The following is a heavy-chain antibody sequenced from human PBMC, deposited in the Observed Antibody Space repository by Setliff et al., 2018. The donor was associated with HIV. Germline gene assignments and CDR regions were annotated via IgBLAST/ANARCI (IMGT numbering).Heavy chain of an antibody. V-gene: IGHV4-38-2*02. CDR1: GYSISSGYY. CDR2: IYHSGST. J-gene: IGHJ3*02. Sequence: LSLTCTVSGYSISSGYYWGWIRQPPGKGLEWIGSIYHSGSTYYNPSLKSRVTISVDTSKNQFSLKLSSVTAADTAVYYCAGRGGSRVTMIVEGAFDIWGQGTMVTVSS. D-gene: IGHD3-22*01. CDR3: AGRGGSRVTMIVEGAFDI.